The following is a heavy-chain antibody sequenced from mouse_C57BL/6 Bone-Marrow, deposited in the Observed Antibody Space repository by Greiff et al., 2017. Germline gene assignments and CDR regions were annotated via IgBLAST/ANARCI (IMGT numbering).Heavy chain of an antibody. J-gene: IGHJ4*01. CDR2: IWTGGGT. Sequence: QVQLKQSGPGLVAPSQSLSITCTVSGFSLTSYAISWVRQPPGKGLEWLGVIWTGGGTNYNSALKSRLSISKDNSKSQVFLKMNSLQTDDTARYYCAKIPVVAPYLYYAMDYWGQGTSVTVSS. D-gene: IGHD1-1*01. CDR1: GFSLTSYA. V-gene: IGHV2-9-1*01. CDR3: AKIPVVAPYLYYAMDY.